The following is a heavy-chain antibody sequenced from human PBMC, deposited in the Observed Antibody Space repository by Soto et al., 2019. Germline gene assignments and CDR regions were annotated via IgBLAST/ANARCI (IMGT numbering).Heavy chain of an antibody. Sequence: EVQLVESGGGLVQPGGSLTLSCAASGFTFSNYWLHWVRQAPGHGLVWVSRINSDGSSTTYADSVKGRFTISRDNAKNPRYMEMKSLRGEDTAVYYGERRGAGFDIWGQGTMVTVAS. CDR2: INSDGSST. D-gene: IGHD6-19*01. V-gene: IGHV3-74*01. J-gene: IGHJ3*02. CDR1: GFTFSNYW. CDR3: ERRGAGFDI.